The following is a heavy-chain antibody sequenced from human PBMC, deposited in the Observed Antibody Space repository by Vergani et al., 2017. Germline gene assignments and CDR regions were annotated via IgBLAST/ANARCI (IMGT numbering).Heavy chain of an antibody. CDR2: INHSGST. D-gene: IGHD2-2*02. Sequence: QLQLQESGPGLVKPSQTLSLTCTVSGGSISSGAYYWSWIRQHPGKGLEWIGEINHSGSTNYNPSLKSRVTISVDTSKNQFSLKLSSVTAADTAVYYCARGRGYCSSTSCYSQAAAGPNDYWGQGTLVTVSS. CDR3: ARGRGYCSSTSCYSQAAAGPNDY. J-gene: IGHJ4*02. CDR1: GGSISSGAYY. V-gene: IGHV4-31*03.